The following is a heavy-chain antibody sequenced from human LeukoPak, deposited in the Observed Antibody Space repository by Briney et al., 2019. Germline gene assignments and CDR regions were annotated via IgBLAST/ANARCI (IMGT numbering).Heavy chain of an antibody. CDR3: AKHRANWEAVFDY. D-gene: IGHD7-27*01. CDR2: IGGGGGST. V-gene: IGHV3-23*01. Sequence: QPGGSLRLSCAASGFTFSSYAMSWVRQAPGKGLAWVSAIGGGGGSTYYADSVKGRFTISRDNSKNTLYLQMNSLRAEDTAVYYCAKHRANWEAVFDYWGQGTLVTVSS. CDR1: GFTFSSYA. J-gene: IGHJ4*02.